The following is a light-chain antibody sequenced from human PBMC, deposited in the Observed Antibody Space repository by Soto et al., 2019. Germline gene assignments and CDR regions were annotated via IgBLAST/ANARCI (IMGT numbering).Light chain of an antibody. CDR1: QRVSTSY. CDR2: HAS. J-gene: IGKJ3*01. V-gene: IGKV3-20*01. CDR3: QQYGNSPRT. Sequence: ETVLTQSPGTLSLSPGDRATLSCRASQRVSTSYLAWYQQKPGQAPRLLIYHASTRATGIPDRFSGSGSGTDFTLTISSLEPEDFAVYYCQQYGNSPRTFGPGTKVDIK.